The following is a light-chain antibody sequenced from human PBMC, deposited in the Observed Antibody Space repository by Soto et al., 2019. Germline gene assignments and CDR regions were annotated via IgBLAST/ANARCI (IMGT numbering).Light chain of an antibody. CDR3: QQYNSYPT. CDR2: DAS. Sequence: DIQMTQSPSTLSASVGDRVTITCRASQRVTTWLAWYQQKPGQAPNLLIHDASTLEPGVPSRFRGSGSGTVSTLTISNLQPDDFATYYCQQYNSYPTFGGGTKVDIK. J-gene: IGKJ4*01. CDR1: QRVTTW. V-gene: IGKV1-5*01.